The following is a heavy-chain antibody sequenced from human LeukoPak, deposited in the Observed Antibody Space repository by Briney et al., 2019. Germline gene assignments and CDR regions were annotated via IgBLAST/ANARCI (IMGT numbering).Heavy chain of an antibody. CDR1: GFTFSSYG. Sequence: GGSLRLSCAASGFTFSSYGMHWVRQAPGKGLEWVANIKQDGSEKYYVDSVKGRFTISRDNAKNSLYLQMNTLKTEDTAVYYCKVSGTYRYEDTDVPFDYWGQGTLVTVSS. CDR3: KVSGTYRYEDTDVPFDY. V-gene: IGHV3-7*03. D-gene: IGHD3-16*02. J-gene: IGHJ4*02. CDR2: IKQDGSEK.